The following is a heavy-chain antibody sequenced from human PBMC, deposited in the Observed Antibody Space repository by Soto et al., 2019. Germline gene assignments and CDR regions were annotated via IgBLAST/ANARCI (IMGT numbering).Heavy chain of an antibody. V-gene: IGHV3-15*01. CDR3: TTDTRPVSYIDY. CDR2: IKSKTDGGTT. D-gene: IGHD2-8*01. CDR1: VFTFFNAW. Sequence: EVQLVESGGGLVKPGGSLRLSCAASVFTFFNAWMSWVRQAPGKGLEWVGRIKSKTDGGTTDYAAPVKGRFTILRDDSKNTLYLQMNSLKTEDTAVYYCTTDTRPVSYIDYWGQGTLVTVSS. J-gene: IGHJ4*02.